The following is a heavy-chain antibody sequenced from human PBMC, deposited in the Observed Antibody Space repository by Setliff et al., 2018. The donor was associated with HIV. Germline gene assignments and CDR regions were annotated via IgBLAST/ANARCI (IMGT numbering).Heavy chain of an antibody. CDR3: ARRRGQKATGWYYFDF. J-gene: IGHJ4*02. V-gene: IGHV4-39*01. Sequence: PSETLSLTCSVSGGPISSSTYFWDWIRQPPGKGLEWIGSIYYSGNTYYNPSLKSRVTISVDTSKRQFSLKLSSVTAGDPALYYCARRRGQKATGWYYFDFWGQGALVTVSS. CDR1: GGPISSSTYF. CDR2: IYYSGNT. D-gene: IGHD6-19*01.